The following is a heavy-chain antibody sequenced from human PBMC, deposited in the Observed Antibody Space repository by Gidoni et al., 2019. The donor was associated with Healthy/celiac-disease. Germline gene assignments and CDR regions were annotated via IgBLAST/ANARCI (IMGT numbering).Heavy chain of an antibody. CDR3: AGTSDYGDYYYYGMDV. V-gene: IGHV4-61*02. CDR1: GGSIRSGRYY. J-gene: IGHJ6*02. CDR2: IYTSGST. Sequence: QVQLQESGPGLVTPSQTLSLPCTVSGGSIRSGRYYWSWIRPPAGKGLEWIGRIYTSGSTNYNPSLKSRVTISVDTSKNQFSLKLSSVTAADTAVYYCAGTSDYGDYYYYGMDVWGQGTTVTVSS. D-gene: IGHD4-17*01.